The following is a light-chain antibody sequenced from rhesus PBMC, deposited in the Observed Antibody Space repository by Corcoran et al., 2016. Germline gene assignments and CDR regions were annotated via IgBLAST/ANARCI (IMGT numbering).Light chain of an antibody. V-gene: IGLV2-32*02. Sequence: QAALTQPPSVSGSPGQSVPISCTGSDNDIGGYSYVSWYQQHPGTAPKLLIYEIDKRPPGVSDRFSGSRSANTATLTISGLQTEDGADYYCNSYIGSHSFTFGGGTRLTVL. CDR1: DNDIGGYSY. CDR3: NSYIGSHSFT. J-gene: IGLJ1*01. CDR2: EID.